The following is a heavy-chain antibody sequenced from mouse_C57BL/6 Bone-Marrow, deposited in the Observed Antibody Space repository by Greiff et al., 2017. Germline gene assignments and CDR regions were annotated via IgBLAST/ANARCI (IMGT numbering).Heavy chain of an antibody. CDR3: ARALGYFDV. CDR1: GYTFTSYW. V-gene: IGHV1-59*01. Sequence: VQLQQPGAELVRPGTSVKLSCKASGYTFTSYWMHWVKQRPGQGLEWIGVIDPSDSYTNYNQKFKGKATLTVDTSSSPAYMQLSSLTSEDSAVYYCARALGYFDVWGTGTTVTVSS. J-gene: IGHJ1*03. CDR2: IDPSDSYT.